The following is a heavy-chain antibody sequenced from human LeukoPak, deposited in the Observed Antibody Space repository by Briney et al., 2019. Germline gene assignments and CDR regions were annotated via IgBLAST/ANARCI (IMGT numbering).Heavy chain of an antibody. Sequence: GGSLRLSCAASGFTFSDYYMSWIRQAPGKGLEGVSYISSSGSTIYYADSVKGRFTISRDNAKNSLYLQMNSLRAEDTAVYYCAKVEGASKASVYWGQGALVTVSS. CDR3: AKVEGASKASVY. CDR2: ISSSGSTI. J-gene: IGHJ4*02. CDR1: GFTFSDYY. D-gene: IGHD1-1*01. V-gene: IGHV3-11*01.